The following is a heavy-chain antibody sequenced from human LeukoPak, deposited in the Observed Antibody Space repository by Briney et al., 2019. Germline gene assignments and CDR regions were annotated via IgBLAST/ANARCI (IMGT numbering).Heavy chain of an antibody. J-gene: IGHJ4*02. CDR1: GLALSEYG. CDR3: ARLYLNTGIAY. D-gene: IGHD2-2*02. Sequence: GGSLRLSCVASGLALSEYGMHWVRQAPGKGPEWVSFLRYNGITAYYADSVKGRFTTSRDDSKNTLYLQMTSLRVEDAATYYCARLYLNTGIAYWGQGTRVTVSS. CDR2: LRYNGITA. V-gene: IGHV3-30*02.